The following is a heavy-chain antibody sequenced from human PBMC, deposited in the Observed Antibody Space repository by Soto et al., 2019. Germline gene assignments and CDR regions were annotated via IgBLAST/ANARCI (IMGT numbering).Heavy chain of an antibody. J-gene: IGHJ6*02. D-gene: IGHD5-18*01. CDR3: ERSEWLPAYYYGMDV. V-gene: IGHV1-69*13. Sequence: SVKVSCKASGGTFSSYAISWVRQAPGQGLEWMGGIIPIFGTANYAQKFQGRVTITADESTSTAYMELSSLRSEDTAVYYCERSEWLPAYYYGMDVCGQGPNVTVSS. CDR2: IIPIFGTA. CDR1: GGTFSSYA.